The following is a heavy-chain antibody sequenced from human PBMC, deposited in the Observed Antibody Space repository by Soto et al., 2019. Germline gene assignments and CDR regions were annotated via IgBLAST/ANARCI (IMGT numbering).Heavy chain of an antibody. CDR2: FYYSGST. J-gene: IGHJ6*03. V-gene: IGHV4-39*01. Sequence: QLQLEESGPGLVKPSETLSLTCTVSGGSIISSSYYWGWIRQSPGKGLEWIGSFYYSGSTYYSPSPRSRVTISGDTSRKQLSLRLSSVTAADTAVYYCARISVASRYMDVWGKGTTVTVSS. D-gene: IGHD5-12*01. CDR3: ARISVASRYMDV. CDR1: GGSIISSSYY.